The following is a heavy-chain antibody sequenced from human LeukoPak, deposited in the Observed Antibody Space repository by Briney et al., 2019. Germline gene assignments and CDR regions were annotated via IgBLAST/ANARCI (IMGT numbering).Heavy chain of an antibody. V-gene: IGHV4-34*01. Sequence: PSETLSLTCAVYGASVTSSYWSWIRQPPGKGLEWIGEINHSGSTNYNPSLKSRVTISVDMSKNQFSLNVSSVTAADTAVYYCARVLGTPGPRGQGTLVTVSS. CDR2: INHSGST. CDR1: GASVTSSY. D-gene: IGHD7-27*01. CDR3: ARVLGTPGP. J-gene: IGHJ5*02.